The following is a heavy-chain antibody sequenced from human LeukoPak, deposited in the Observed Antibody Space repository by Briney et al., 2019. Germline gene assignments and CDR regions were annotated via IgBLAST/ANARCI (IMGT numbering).Heavy chain of an antibody. CDR2: INHSGST. CDR3: ARDGGYDYSSVYYYYYGMDV. CDR1: GGSFSGYY. J-gene: IGHJ6*02. V-gene: IGHV4-34*01. D-gene: IGHD5-12*01. Sequence: SETLSLTCAVYGGSFSGYYWSWIRQPPGKGLEWIGEINHSGSTNYNPSLKSRVTISVDTSKNQFSLKLSSVTAADTAVYYCARDGGYDYSSVYYYYYGMDVWGQGTTVTVSS.